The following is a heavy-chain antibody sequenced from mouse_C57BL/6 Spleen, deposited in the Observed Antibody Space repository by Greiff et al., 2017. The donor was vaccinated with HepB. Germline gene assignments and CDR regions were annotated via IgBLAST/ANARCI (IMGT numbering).Heavy chain of an antibody. V-gene: IGHV5-17*01. Sequence: EVMLVESGGGLVKPGGSLKLSCAASGFTLSDYGMHWVRQAPEKGLEWVAYISSGSSTIYYADTVKGRLPISRDNAKNTLFLPMTCLRSEDTAMYYCARGYLDYWGQGTTLTVSS. CDR3: ARGYLDY. CDR2: ISSGSSTI. J-gene: IGHJ2*01. CDR1: GFTLSDYG.